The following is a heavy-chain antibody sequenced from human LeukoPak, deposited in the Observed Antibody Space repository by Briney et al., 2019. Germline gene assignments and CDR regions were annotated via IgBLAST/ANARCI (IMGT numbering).Heavy chain of an antibody. CDR3: ARELRIVGATQYYYYMDV. Sequence: ASVKVSCKASGYTFTSYGISWVRQAPGQGLEWMGWISAYNGNTNYAQKLQGRVTMTTDTSTSTAYMELRSLRSDDPAVYYCARELRIVGATQYYYYMDVWGKGTTVTVSS. CDR2: ISAYNGNT. CDR1: GYTFTSYG. V-gene: IGHV1-18*01. J-gene: IGHJ6*03. D-gene: IGHD1-26*01.